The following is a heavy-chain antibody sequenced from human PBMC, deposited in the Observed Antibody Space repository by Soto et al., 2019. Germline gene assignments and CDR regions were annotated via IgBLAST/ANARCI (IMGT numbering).Heavy chain of an antibody. J-gene: IGHJ4*02. CDR3: AQLASGNSYADY. CDR2: IIPIFGTA. Sequence: QVQLVQSGAEVKKPGSSVKVSCKASGGTFSSYAISWVRQAPGQGLEWMGGIIPIFGTANYAQKFQGRVTITADESTSKAYMELSSLRSEEPAVYYCAQLASGNSYADYWGQGTLVTVSS. V-gene: IGHV1-69*01. CDR1: GGTFSSYA. D-gene: IGHD2-15*01.